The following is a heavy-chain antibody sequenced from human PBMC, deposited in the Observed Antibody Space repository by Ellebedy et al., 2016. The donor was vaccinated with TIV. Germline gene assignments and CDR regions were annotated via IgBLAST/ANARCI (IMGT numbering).Heavy chain of an antibody. J-gene: IGHJ4*02. V-gene: IGHV3-21*01. CDR1: GFPFSSYT. Sequence: GESLKISCAASGFPFSSYTMNWVRQAPGKGLEWVSSITSSGSSIYYADSVKGRFTISRDNARSSVYLQMNSLRAEDTGVYYCARAEMDWGQGTLVTVSS. CDR2: ITSSGSSI. D-gene: IGHD1-14*01. CDR3: ARAEMD.